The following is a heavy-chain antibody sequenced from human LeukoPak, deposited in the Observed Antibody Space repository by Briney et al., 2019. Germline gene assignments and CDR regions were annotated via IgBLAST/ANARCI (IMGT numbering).Heavy chain of an antibody. Sequence: GGPLRLSCAASGFTFSSNTLNWFRKAPGKGLEGVSSINSGGRYIYYADSVRGRFTISRDNAKNSLYLQMNSLRAEDTAVYYCASDKYYFESSGRSAAYAFDIWGQGTMVTVSS. J-gene: IGHJ3*02. CDR2: INSGGRYI. CDR3: ASDKYYFESSGRSAAYAFDI. V-gene: IGHV3-21*01. D-gene: IGHD3-22*01. CDR1: GFTFSSNT.